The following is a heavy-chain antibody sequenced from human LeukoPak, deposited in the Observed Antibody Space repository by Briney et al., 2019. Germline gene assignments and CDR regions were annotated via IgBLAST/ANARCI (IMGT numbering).Heavy chain of an antibody. V-gene: IGHV3-30*03. CDR3: WATVVNNDWYFDL. D-gene: IGHD4-23*01. Sequence: PGGSLRLSCAASGFTFSSYGMHWVRQAPGKGLEWVAVISYDGSNKYYADSVKGRFTISRDNSKNTLYLQMNSLRAEDTAVYYVWATVVNNDWYFDLWGRGTLVTVSS. J-gene: IGHJ2*01. CDR1: GFTFSSYG. CDR2: ISYDGSNK.